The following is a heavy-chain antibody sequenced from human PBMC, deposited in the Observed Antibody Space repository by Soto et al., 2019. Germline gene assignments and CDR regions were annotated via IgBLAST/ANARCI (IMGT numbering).Heavy chain of an antibody. J-gene: IGHJ5*02. CDR2: IDKKGGST. Sequence: EVQLVESGGAVIQPGGSLRLSCAASGFIFHDYSMHWVRQPPGKGLEWVSPIDKKGGSTYYTDSVKCRFAISRDNSINALYLQMNSLRSEDSAFYYCEKESFYSRWVSLDPWGRGSLVTVS. V-gene: IGHV3-43*01. CDR3: EKESFYSRWVSLDP. D-gene: IGHD6-13*01. CDR1: GFIFHDYS.